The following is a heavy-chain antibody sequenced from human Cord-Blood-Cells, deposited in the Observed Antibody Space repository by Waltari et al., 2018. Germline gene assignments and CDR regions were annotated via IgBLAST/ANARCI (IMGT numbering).Heavy chain of an antibody. Sequence: EVQLVESGGGVVQPGRSLRLSCAASGFPLDDSAMHLVRQAPGKGLEWVSGISWNSGSIGYADSVKGRFTISRDNAKNSLYLQMNSLRAEDTALYYCAKESSGSYFDYWGQGTLVTVSS. V-gene: IGHV3-9*01. CDR1: GFPLDDSA. J-gene: IGHJ4*02. CDR2: ISWNSGSI. D-gene: IGHD1-26*01. CDR3: AKESSGSYFDY.